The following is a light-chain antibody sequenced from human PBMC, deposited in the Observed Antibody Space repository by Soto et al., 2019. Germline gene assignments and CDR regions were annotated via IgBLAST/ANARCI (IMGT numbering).Light chain of an antibody. CDR3: QQYGSSPGT. Sequence: EIVLTQSPGTLSLSPGERATLSCRASQSVSSSYLAWYQQKPGQAPRLLIYGASSMATGIPDRFSGSGSGTDCTLTISRLEPEDFAVYYCQQYGSSPGTFGQGTKVDIK. CDR1: QSVSSSY. V-gene: IGKV3-20*01. J-gene: IGKJ1*01. CDR2: GAS.